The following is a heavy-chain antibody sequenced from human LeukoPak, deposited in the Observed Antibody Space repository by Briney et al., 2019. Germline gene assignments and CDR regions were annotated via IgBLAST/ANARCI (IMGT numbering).Heavy chain of an antibody. CDR3: AKGLAYFDY. V-gene: IGHV4-59*01. Sequence: PSETLSLTCTVSGGSMSIYYWSWIRRPPGKGLEWIGCIDYSGSTNYNPSLKSRVTISVDTSKNQFSLKVRSVTAADTAVYYCAKGLAYFDYWGQGTLVTVSS. CDR1: GGSMSIYY. D-gene: IGHD5-12*01. J-gene: IGHJ4*02. CDR2: IDYSGST.